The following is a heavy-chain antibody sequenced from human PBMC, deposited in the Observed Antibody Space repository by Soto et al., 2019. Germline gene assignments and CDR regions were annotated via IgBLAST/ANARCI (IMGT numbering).Heavy chain of an antibody. CDR2: IVVGSGNT. D-gene: IGHD3-10*01. V-gene: IGHV1-58*01. J-gene: IGHJ4*02. CDR3: AAGTPDSPGER. CDR1: GFTFTSSA. Sequence: QMQLVQSGPEVKKPGTSVKVSCKASGFTFTSSAVQWVRQARGQRLEWIGWIVVGSGNTNYAQKFQERVTITRDMSTSTAYVELSSLRSEDTAVYYCAAGTPDSPGERWGQGTLVTVSS.